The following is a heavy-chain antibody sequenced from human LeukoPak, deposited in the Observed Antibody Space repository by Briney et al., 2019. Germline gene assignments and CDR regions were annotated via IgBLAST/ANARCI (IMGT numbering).Heavy chain of an antibody. J-gene: IGHJ3*02. CDR2: ISASGGNT. CDR1: ESTFSKFA. V-gene: IGHV3-23*01. CDR3: AKSGLKYQLPGDAFDT. D-gene: IGHD2-2*01. Sequence: GGSLRLSCAASESTFSKFAMNWVRQAPGKGLEWVSGISASGGNTYYVDSMKGRFTVSRDNSKNTLYLQVNNLRVEDTGVYFCAKSGLKYQLPGDAFDTWGQGTMVIVSS.